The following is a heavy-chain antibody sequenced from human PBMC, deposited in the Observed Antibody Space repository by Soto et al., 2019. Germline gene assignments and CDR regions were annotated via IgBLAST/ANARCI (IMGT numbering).Heavy chain of an antibody. D-gene: IGHD4-17*01. CDR3: ARTTAVPNTLRSGYSFDY. CDR1: GGAVSDKTYY. Sequence: SETLSLTCSASGGAVSDKTYYWSWLRQPPGKRLVWIGYVYYSGTTNYNPSLKSRVTISVDLSKNRFSMRLSSVTTAETALYYWARTTAVPNTLRSGYSFDYWGQATLVTVSS. V-gene: IGHV4-61*01. CDR2: VYYSGTT. J-gene: IGHJ4*02.